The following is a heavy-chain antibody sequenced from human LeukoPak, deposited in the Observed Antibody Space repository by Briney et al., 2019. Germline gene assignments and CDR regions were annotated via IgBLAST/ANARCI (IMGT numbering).Heavy chain of an antibody. CDR2: ISSKSDYT. V-gene: IGHV3-23*01. D-gene: IGHD3-22*01. CDR3: AKDRPNYYESNGHYYRRDGDC. CDR1: GFTFNIYA. Sequence: GGSLRLSCAASGFTFNIYAMSWVRQAPGKGLEWVSSISSKSDYTFYAGSVKGRFTISRDNSRDTLYLQMNSLRAEDTAIYYCAKDRPNYYESNGHYYRRDGDCWGQGTLVTVSS. J-gene: IGHJ4*02.